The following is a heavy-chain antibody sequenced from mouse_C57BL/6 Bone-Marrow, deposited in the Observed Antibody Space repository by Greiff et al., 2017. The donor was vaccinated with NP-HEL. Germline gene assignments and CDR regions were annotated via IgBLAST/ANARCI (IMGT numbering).Heavy chain of an antibody. CDR3: ARTHYGSSYGAWFAY. Sequence: VQLVESGPGLVAPSQSLSITCTVSGFSFTSYAISWVRQPPGKGLEWLGVIWTGGGTNYNSALKSRLSISKDNSKSQVFLKMNSLQTDDTARYYCARTHYGSSYGAWFAYWGQGTLVTVSA. CDR2: IWTGGGT. J-gene: IGHJ3*01. V-gene: IGHV2-9-1*01. CDR1: GFSFTSYA. D-gene: IGHD1-1*01.